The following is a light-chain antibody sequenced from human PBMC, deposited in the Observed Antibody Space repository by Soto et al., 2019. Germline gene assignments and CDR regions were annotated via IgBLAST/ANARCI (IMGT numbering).Light chain of an antibody. Sequence: DFPMTQSPSTLSASVGDRVTITCRASLSIHSWLAWYQQKPGRTPKLLIYQASTLQSGVPSRFSGSGSGTEFTLTINKMQPDDFATYYCQQYNSHPYTFGQGTKLEI. V-gene: IGKV1-5*03. CDR3: QQYNSHPYT. CDR2: QAS. CDR1: LSIHSW. J-gene: IGKJ2*01.